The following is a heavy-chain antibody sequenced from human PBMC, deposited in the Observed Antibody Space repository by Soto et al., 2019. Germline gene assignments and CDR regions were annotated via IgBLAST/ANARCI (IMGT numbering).Heavy chain of an antibody. D-gene: IGHD6-13*01. CDR3: AAGDGIGGYFVAEDY. Sequence: PGGSLRLSCAASGFTFSSYSMNWFRQAPGKGLEWVSYISSSSSTIYYADSVKGRFTISRDNAKNSLYLQMNSLRSEDTAVYYCAAGDGIGGYFVAEDYWGQGTLVTVSS. CDR2: ISSSSSTI. CDR1: GFTFSSYS. J-gene: IGHJ4*02. V-gene: IGHV3-48*01.